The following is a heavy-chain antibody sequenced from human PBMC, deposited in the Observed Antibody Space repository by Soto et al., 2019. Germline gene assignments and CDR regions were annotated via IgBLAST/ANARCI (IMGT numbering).Heavy chain of an antibody. CDR1: GFTFNHFA. Sequence: QVQLVESGGGAVQPGRSMRLSCAASGFTFNHFAMHWVRQAPGKGLDWVAVISYDGRRKSYADSVKGRFTISRDTSERTLDLQMNNLTSQDTGIYYCAREDSGDYFAYFDYWGQGSLVVVSS. CDR2: ISYDGRRK. CDR3: AREDSGDYFAYFDY. D-gene: IGHD1-26*01. J-gene: IGHJ4*02. V-gene: IGHV3-30*04.